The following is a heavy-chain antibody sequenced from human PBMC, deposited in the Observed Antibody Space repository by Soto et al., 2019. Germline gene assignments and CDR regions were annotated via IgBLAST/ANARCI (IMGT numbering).Heavy chain of an antibody. V-gene: IGHV3-23*01. Sequence: EVQLLESGGGLVQPGGSLRLSCAASGFTFSSYALNWVRQAPGKGLEWVSVISGSGDNTYYADSVKGRFTISRDNSKNTLYLQMNSLRAEDTAVYYCAKDLGTDDFWSAYYTDSYMDGWGKGPTVPVSS. D-gene: IGHD3-3*01. J-gene: IGHJ6*03. CDR2: ISGSGDNT. CDR3: AKDLGTDDFWSAYYTDSYMDG. CDR1: GFTFSSYA.